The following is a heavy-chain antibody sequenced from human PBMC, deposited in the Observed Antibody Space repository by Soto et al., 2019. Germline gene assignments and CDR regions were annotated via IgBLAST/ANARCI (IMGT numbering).Heavy chain of an antibody. V-gene: IGHV1-2*02. J-gene: IGHJ5*01. Sequence: GASVKVSCKASGYIFTDYYINWVRQAPGQGPELMGWINPSSGDTNYAQKYQGRVTMTTDTSISTVYMEVSRLRYEDTAVYYCARPYCSSHSSHNSIDSWGQGPLVSLSS. CDR2: INPSSGDT. D-gene: IGHD2-2*01. CDR1: GYIFTDYY. CDR3: ARPYCSSHSSHNSIDS.